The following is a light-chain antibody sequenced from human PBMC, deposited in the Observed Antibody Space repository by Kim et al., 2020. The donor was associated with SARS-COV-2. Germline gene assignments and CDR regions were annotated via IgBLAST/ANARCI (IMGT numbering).Light chain of an antibody. V-gene: IGKV1-39*01. CDR3: QQSYNTPRT. CDR2: ATS. Sequence: DIQMTQSPSSLSASVGDRVTVTCRASQIIARYLNWYQQKPGKAPKLLIYATSTLESGVPSRFSGSGSGTDFTLTISSLQPEDFATYYCQQSYNTPRTFGHGTKVDIK. J-gene: IGKJ1*01. CDR1: QIIARY.